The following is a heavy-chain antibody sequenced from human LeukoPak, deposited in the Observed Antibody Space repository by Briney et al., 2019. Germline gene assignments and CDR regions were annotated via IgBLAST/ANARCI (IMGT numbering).Heavy chain of an antibody. CDR2: INHSGST. CDR1: GGSFSGYY. J-gene: IGHJ4*02. V-gene: IGHV4-34*01. Sequence: SETLSLTCAVYGGSFSGYYWSWIRQPPGKGLEWIGEINHSGSTNYNPSLKSRVTISVDTSKNQFSLKLSSVTAADTAVYYCARGGYCSSTSCFCDYWGQGTLVTVSS. D-gene: IGHD2-2*01. CDR3: ARGGYCSSTSCFCDY.